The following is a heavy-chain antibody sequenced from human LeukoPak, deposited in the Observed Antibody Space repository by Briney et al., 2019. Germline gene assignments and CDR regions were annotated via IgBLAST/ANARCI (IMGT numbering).Heavy chain of an antibody. Sequence: SETLSLTCSVHGGSINVSTHYWAWIRQSPGKGLEWIGSIYNGVTTFVNASPKSRLGMSVDPSTNELSLILTSVTTEDTAVYYCARGIVLWRRFDAWGQGVLVTVSS. CDR1: GGSINVSTHY. D-gene: IGHD2-21*01. CDR3: ARGIVLWRRFDA. CDR2: IYNGVTT. J-gene: IGHJ5*02. V-gene: IGHV4-39*02.